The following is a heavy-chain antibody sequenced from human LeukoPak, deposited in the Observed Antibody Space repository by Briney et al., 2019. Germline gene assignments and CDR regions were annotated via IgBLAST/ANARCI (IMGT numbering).Heavy chain of an antibody. J-gene: IGHJ3*02. Sequence: GGSLRLSCAASGFTFSSYAMSWVRQAPGKGREWVSTISATGGSIYYADSVKGRLTISRDNSKNTVYLQMNSLRAEDTAVYYCARVVESDAFDIWGQGTMVTVSS. CDR3: ARVVESDAFDI. CDR1: GFTFSSYA. D-gene: IGHD2-21*01. CDR2: ISATGGSI. V-gene: IGHV3-23*01.